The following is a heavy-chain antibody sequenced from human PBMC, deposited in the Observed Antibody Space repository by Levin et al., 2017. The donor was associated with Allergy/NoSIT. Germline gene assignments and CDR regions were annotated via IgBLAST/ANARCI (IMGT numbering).Heavy chain of an antibody. CDR1: GDSISINTW. J-gene: IGHJ4*02. CDR2: ISHSGNT. Sequence: SETLSLTCAVSGDSISINTWWSWVRQPPGKGLEWLGQISHSGNTDYSPSLKSRVTISVDRSQNQVSLNLYSVTAADTAVYYCAKHRGRSQGYWGQGTLVTVSS. CDR3: AKHRGRSQGY. V-gene: IGHV4-4*02.